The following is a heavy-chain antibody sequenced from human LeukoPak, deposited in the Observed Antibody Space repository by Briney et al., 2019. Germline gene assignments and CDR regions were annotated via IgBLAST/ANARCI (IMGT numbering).Heavy chain of an antibody. V-gene: IGHV3-15*01. CDR3: TADLSTVAGTFDF. J-gene: IGHJ5*01. D-gene: IGHD6-19*01. CDR2: IKGKSDRGAT. Sequence: GGSLRLSCAASGFTFSNAWMSWVRQAPGKGLEWVGHIKGKSDRGATDYAAPVKGRSTISRDDSKSTLYLQLNGLKTEDTAVYYCTADLSTVAGTFDFWGQGTLVTVPS. CDR1: GFTFSNAW.